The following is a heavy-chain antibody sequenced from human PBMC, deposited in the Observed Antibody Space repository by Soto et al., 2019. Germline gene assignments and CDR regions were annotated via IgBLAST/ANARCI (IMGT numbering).Heavy chain of an antibody. CDR2: VYYSGST. CDR1: GGSISSHY. Sequence: SETLSLTCTVSGGSISSHYWSWIRQPPGQGLEWIGYVYYSGSTNYNPSLKSRVTISVDTSKSQFSLRLSSVTAADTAVYFCSRLDGYDHQLSYWGQGSLVPGSA. J-gene: IGHJ4*02. V-gene: IGHV4-59*08. CDR3: SRLDGYDHQLSY. D-gene: IGHD5-12*01.